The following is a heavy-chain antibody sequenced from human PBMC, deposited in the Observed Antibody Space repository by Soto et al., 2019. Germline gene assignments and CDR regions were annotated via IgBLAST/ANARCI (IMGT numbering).Heavy chain of an antibody. J-gene: IGHJ6*03. CDR1: GYTFTGYY. CDR3: ARSGAIPGFLEWLPKYYYYYYYMDV. V-gene: IGHV1-2*04. CDR2: INPNSGGT. Sequence: ASVKVSCKASGYTFTGYYMHWVRQAPGQGLEWMGWINPNSGGTNYAQKFQGWVTMTRDTSISTAYMELSRLRSDDTAVYYCARSGAIPGFLEWLPKYYYYYYYMDVWGKGTTVTVSS. D-gene: IGHD3-3*01.